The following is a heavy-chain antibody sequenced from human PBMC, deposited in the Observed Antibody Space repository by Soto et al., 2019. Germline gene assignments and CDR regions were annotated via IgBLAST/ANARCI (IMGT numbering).Heavy chain of an antibody. D-gene: IGHD3-10*01. J-gene: IGHJ4*02. Sequence: PSQTLSLTCTVSGGSISSSSYYWGWIRQPPGKGLEWIGSIYYSGSTYYNPSLKSRVTISVDTSKNQFSLKLSSVTAADTAVYYCARRGSGSYSDHWGQGTLVTVSS. CDR3: ARRGSGSYSDH. CDR1: GGSISSSSYY. V-gene: IGHV4-39*01. CDR2: IYYSGST.